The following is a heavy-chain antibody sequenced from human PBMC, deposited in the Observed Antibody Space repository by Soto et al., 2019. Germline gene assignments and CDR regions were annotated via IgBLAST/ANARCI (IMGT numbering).Heavy chain of an antibody. D-gene: IGHD4-4*01. J-gene: IGHJ6*02. CDR2: IYYSGST. CDR3: ATNYAYYYYYGMDV. Sequence: SETLSLTCTVSGGSISSGGYYWSWIRQHPGKGLEWIGSIYYSGSTYYNPSLKSRVTISVDTSKNQFSLKLSSVTAADTAVYYCATNYAYYYYYGMDVWGQGTTVTVSS. CDR1: GGSISSGGYY. V-gene: IGHV4-39*01.